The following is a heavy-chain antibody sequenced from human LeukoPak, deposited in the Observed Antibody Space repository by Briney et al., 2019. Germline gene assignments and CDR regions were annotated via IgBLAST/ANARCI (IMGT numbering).Heavy chain of an antibody. CDR3: ARHRLWFGESYFDY. J-gene: IGHJ4*02. V-gene: IGHV4-59*08. CDR2: IYYSGST. CDR1: GGSISSYY. Sequence: SETLSLTCTVSGGSISSYYWSWIRQPPGKGLEWIGYIYYSGSTNYNPSLKSRVTISVDTSKNQFSLKLSSVTAADTAVYYCARHRLWFGESYFDYWGQGTLVTVSS. D-gene: IGHD3-10*01.